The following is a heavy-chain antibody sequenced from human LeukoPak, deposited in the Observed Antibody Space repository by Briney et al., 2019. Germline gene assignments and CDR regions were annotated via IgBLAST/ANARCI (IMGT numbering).Heavy chain of an antibody. V-gene: IGHV4-38-2*02. D-gene: IGHD3-10*01. J-gene: IGHJ6*03. CDR2: FDQSGST. Sequence: SETLSLTCTVSGYSISSGYYWGCIRQPSGKGLEWIGSFDQSGSTYYNPSLKSRVTISVDTSKNQFSLKLSSVTAADTAVYYCARGKPSYGSGTFYRPLEPNYMDVWGKGTTVTVSS. CDR1: GYSISSGYY. CDR3: ARGKPSYGSGTFYRPLEPNYMDV.